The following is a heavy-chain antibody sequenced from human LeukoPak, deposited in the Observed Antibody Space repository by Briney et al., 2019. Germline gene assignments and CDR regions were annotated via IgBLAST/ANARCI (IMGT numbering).Heavy chain of an antibody. CDR1: GFSFSNAW. Sequence: GGSLRLSCAASGFSFSNAWMSWVRQAPGKGLGWVGHIKRKADGGTTDYVAPVKGRFTISRDDSENTLYLQMNNLKTEDTGVYYCTTDQGPTWGSYFDYWGQGTLVTVSS. D-gene: IGHD7-27*01. V-gene: IGHV3-15*01. J-gene: IGHJ4*02. CDR2: IKRKADGGTT. CDR3: TTDQGPTWGSYFDY.